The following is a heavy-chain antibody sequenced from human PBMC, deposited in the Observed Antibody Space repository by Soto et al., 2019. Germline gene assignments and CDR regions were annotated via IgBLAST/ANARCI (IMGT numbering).Heavy chain of an antibody. V-gene: IGHV1-2*02. CDR3: ARNQISRRDGYHVDY. J-gene: IGHJ4*01. Sequence: ASVKVSCKASGYTFTNYYMHWVRQAPGQGLEWMGWINLNSGGTNYAQKFQGRVTMTRDTSTSTVYMELSRLRSDDTALYYCARNQISRRDGYHVDYXG. CDR1: GYTFTNYY. D-gene: IGHD5-12*01. CDR2: INLNSGGT.